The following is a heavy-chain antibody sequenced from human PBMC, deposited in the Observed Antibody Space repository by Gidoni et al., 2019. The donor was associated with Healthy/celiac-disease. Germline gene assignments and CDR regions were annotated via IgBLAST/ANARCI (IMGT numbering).Heavy chain of an antibody. V-gene: IGHV4-31*02. J-gene: IGHJ3*02. Sequence: LEWIGYIYYSGSTYYNPSLKSRVTISVDTSKNQFSLKLSSVTAADTAVYYCAREFDPLGAFDIWGQGTMVTVSS. D-gene: IGHD3-10*01. CDR3: AREFDPLGAFDI. CDR2: IYYSGST.